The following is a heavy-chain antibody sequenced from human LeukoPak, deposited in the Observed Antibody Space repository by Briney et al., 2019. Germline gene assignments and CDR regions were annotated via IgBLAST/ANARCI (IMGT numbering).Heavy chain of an antibody. CDR1: GGTFSGYA. Sequence: ASVKVSCKASGGTFSGYAISWVRQAPGQGLEWMGGIIPIFGTANYAQKFQGRVTITADESTSTAYMELSSLRPEDTAMYYCARDMGSGSLHYWGQGTLVTVSS. J-gene: IGHJ4*02. V-gene: IGHV1-69*13. CDR3: ARDMGSGSLHY. D-gene: IGHD1-26*01. CDR2: IIPIFGTA.